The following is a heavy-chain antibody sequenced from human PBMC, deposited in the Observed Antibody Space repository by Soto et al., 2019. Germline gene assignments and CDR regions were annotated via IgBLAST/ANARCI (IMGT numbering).Heavy chain of an antibody. CDR1: GGSISRYY. CDR3: ARRSNFYYGFDY. Sequence: SETLSLTCTVSGGSISRYYWSWIRQPPGKGLEWIGYIYSSGSAGYNPSLKSRVTMLVDTSKNQFSLKLSSVTAADTAVYYCARRSNFYYGFDYWGRGTLVTVSS. V-gene: IGHV4-59*08. CDR2: IYSSGSA. J-gene: IGHJ4*02. D-gene: IGHD3-22*01.